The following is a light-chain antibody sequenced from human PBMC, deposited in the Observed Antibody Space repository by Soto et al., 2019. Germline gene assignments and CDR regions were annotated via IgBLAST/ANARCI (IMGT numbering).Light chain of an antibody. J-gene: IGKJ4*01. Sequence: IVLTQSPGTLAFSPGGRANLSCRPSQSVSSSYLAWYQQKPGQAHRLLIYGASSRATGIPDRFSGSGSGTDFTLTISRLEPEDLAVYYCQQYGSSPALTFGGGTKVENK. CDR2: GAS. CDR1: QSVSSSY. CDR3: QQYGSSPALT. V-gene: IGKV3-20*01.